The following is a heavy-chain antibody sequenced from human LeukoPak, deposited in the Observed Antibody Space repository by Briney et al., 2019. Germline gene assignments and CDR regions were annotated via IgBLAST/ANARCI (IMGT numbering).Heavy chain of an antibody. CDR3: ARHVGELPAAFDY. Sequence: GESLKISCKGSGYSFTTYWIGWVRQMPGKGLEWMGIIYPGDSDTRYSPSFQGQVTISADKSISTAYLQWSSLKASDTAMHYCARHVGELPAAFDYWGQGTLVTVSS. J-gene: IGHJ4*02. CDR1: GYSFTTYW. V-gene: IGHV5-51*01. D-gene: IGHD1-7*01. CDR2: IYPGDSDT.